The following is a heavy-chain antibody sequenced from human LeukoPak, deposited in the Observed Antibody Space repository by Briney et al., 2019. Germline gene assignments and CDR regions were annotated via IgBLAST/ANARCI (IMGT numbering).Heavy chain of an antibody. CDR3: ASQVYCSAGSCYSNF. V-gene: IGHV4-39*01. Sequence: SETLSLXCTVSGGSISSRTYYWGWIRQPPGKGLEWIGNIYYSSLSTYYNPSLKSRVTISVDTSKNQFSLKLSSVTAADTAVYYCASQVYCSAGSCYSNFWGQGTLVTVSS. J-gene: IGHJ4*02. CDR1: GGSISSRTYY. CDR2: IYYSSLST. D-gene: IGHD2-15*01.